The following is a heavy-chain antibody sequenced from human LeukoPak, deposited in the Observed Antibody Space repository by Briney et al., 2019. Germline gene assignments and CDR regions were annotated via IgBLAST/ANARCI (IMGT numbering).Heavy chain of an antibody. D-gene: IGHD1-26*01. CDR2: ISTSGST. V-gene: IGHV4-61*02. CDR1: GGSVSSGSYY. CDR3: ASQVGYFDY. J-gene: IGHJ4*02. Sequence: SQTLCLTCTVSGGSVSSGSYYWSWIRQPAGKGLEWIGRISTSGSTNYNPSLKSRVTISRDTSKNQFSLKLSSVTAADTAVYYCASQVGYFDYWGQGTLVTVSS.